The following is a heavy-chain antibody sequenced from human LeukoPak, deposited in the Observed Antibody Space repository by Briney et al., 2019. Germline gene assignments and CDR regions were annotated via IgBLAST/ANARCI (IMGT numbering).Heavy chain of an antibody. CDR2: ISNDGTIQ. J-gene: IGHJ4*02. CDR1: GFTFSNYA. V-gene: IGHV3-30*04. Sequence: GGSLRLSCAASGFTFSNYAMRWVRQAPGKGLEWLAVISNDGTIQYYADSVKGRFTISRDNSRNIMNLQTDSLRPEDTALYYCARAMVRGVIPYWGQGTLVTVSS. D-gene: IGHD3-10*01. CDR3: ARAMVRGVIPY.